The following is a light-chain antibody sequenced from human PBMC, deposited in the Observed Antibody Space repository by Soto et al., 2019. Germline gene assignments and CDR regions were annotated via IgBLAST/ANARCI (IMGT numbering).Light chain of an antibody. CDR1: QSVSTS. CDR3: QQRSNWPLT. Sequence: ETVLTQSPASLSLSPGERATLSCRASQSVSTSLACYQQKPGQAPRLVIHEASSMATGIPARFSGSGSGTDFTLTISSLEPEDFALYYCQQRSNWPLTFGGGTKVEIK. J-gene: IGKJ4*01. V-gene: IGKV3-11*01. CDR2: EAS.